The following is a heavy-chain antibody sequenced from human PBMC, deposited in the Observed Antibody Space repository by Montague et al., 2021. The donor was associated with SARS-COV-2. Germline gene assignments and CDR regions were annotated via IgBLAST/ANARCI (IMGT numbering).Heavy chain of an antibody. CDR1: GTSFSGYY. CDR3: ARGRYSSSWYGRKNWLDP. V-gene: IGHV4-34*01. J-gene: IGHJ5*02. CDR2: INHSGST. Sequence: SETLSLTCAVHGTSFSGYYWNWIRQPPGKGLEWIGEINHSGSTNYNPSLKSRVTISVHTSKNQFSLKLSSVTAADTAVYYCARGRYSSSWYGRKNWLDPWGQGTLVTVSS. D-gene: IGHD6-13*01.